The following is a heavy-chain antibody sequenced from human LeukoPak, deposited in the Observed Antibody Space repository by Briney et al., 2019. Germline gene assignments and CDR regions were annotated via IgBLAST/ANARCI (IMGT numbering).Heavy chain of an antibody. V-gene: IGHV3-48*03. D-gene: IGHD5-12*01. CDR3: ARERGYSGYDYFIDSPSDY. CDR1: GFTFGDYA. Sequence: GGSLRLSCTASGFTFGDYAMSWVRQAPGKGLEWVSYISSSGNTIYYGDSVKGRFTISRDNAKNSPYLQMNSLRAEDTAVYYCARERGYSGYDYFIDSPSDYWGQGTLVTVSS. CDR2: ISSSGNTI. J-gene: IGHJ4*02.